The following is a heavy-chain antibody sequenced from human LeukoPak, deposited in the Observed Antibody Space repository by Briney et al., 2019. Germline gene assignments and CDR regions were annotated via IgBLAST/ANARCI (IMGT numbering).Heavy chain of an antibody. CDR3: AKDREEYTYGSDFDY. V-gene: IGHV3-23*01. Sequence: GGSLRLSCAASGFTFSSYSMNWVRQAPGKGLEWVSAISGSGGSTYYADSVKGRFTISRDNSKNTLSLQMNSLSAEDTAVYYCAKDREEYTYGSDFDYWGQGTLVTVSS. D-gene: IGHD5-18*01. CDR1: GFTFSSYS. CDR2: ISGSGGST. J-gene: IGHJ4*02.